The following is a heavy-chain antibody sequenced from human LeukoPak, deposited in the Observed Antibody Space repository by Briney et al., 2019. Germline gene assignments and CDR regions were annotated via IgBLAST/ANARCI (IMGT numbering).Heavy chain of an antibody. V-gene: IGHV3-21*01. CDR1: GFTFSSYS. D-gene: IGHD2/OR15-2a*01. J-gene: IGHJ3*02. Sequence: GRSLRLSCAASGFTFSSYSMNWVRQAPGKGLEWVSSISSSSSYIYYADSVKGRFTISRDNAKNSLYLQMNSLRAEDTAVYYCARDRIVQAFDIWGQGTMVTVSS. CDR3: ARDRIVQAFDI. CDR2: ISSSSSYI.